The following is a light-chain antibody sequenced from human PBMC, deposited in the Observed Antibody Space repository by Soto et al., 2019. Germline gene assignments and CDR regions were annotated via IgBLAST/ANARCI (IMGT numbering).Light chain of an antibody. CDR2: AAS. CDR1: QGISNY. J-gene: IGKJ1*01. CDR3: QRYNSYWT. Sequence: DIQMTQSPSSLSASVRDRVTITCRASQGISNYLAWFQQKPGKAPKSLIYAASSLQSGVPSKFRRPVSATTFTLTIHSLQHEDFATDYCQRYNSYWTFGQGTKVEVK. V-gene: IGKV1-16*02.